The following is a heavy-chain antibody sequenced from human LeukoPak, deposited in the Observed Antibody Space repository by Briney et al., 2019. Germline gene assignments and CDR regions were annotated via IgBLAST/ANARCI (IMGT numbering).Heavy chain of an antibody. CDR3: ARARASAGPHFEP. CDR1: GGSISTYY. J-gene: IGHJ5*02. V-gene: IGHV4-59*01. D-gene: IGHD6-13*01. Sequence: PSETLSLTCPVSGGSISTYYWSWIRQPPGKGLEWIGYNYNRGTTNYNPSLKSRVTLSVDRSKNQFSLSLTSVTAADTAVYYWARARASAGPHFEPWGRGILVTVSS. CDR2: NYNRGTT.